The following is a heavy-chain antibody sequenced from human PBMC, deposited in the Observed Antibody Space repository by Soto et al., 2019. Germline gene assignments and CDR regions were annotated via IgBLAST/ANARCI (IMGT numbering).Heavy chain of an antibody. CDR2: IYYSGST. V-gene: IGHV4-39*01. CDR1: GGSISSSSYY. CDR3: ARLPGRELLDVDY. Sequence: SETLSLTCTVSGGSISSSSYYWGWIRQPPGKGLEWIGSIYYSGSTYYNPSLKSRVTISVDTSKNQFSLKLSSVTAADTAVYYCARLPGRELLDVDYWGQGTLVTVSS. J-gene: IGHJ4*02. D-gene: IGHD1-26*01.